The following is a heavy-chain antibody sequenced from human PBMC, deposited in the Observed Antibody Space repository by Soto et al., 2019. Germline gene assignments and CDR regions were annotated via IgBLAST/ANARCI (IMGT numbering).Heavy chain of an antibody. V-gene: IGHV3-23*01. J-gene: IGHJ6*02. CDR2: ISAGGGKT. Sequence: GGSLRLSCGASGFTFSNFAMTWVRQAPGKGLEWVSGISAGGGKTYYADSVKGRFTISRDNSRDTLYLQMNTLRADDTAVYYCAKVILGGMDLWGQGTSVTVSS. D-gene: IGHD7-27*01. CDR1: GFTFSNFA. CDR3: AKVILGGMDL.